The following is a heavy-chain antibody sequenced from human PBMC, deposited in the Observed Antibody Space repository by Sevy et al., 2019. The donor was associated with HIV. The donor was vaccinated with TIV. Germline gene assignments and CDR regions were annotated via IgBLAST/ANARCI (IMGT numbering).Heavy chain of an antibody. CDR1: GFTFDDYW. J-gene: IGHJ4*02. CDR3: ARIGLI. D-gene: IGHD3-22*01. V-gene: IGHV3-7*01. CDR2: INFDGSEE. Sequence: GGSLRLSCAASGFTFDDYWMTWVRQAPGKGLEWVANINFDGSEEYYVDSVKGRFTISRDNGKNSLYLLMNSLRAEDTAVYYCARIGLIWGQGTLVTVSS.